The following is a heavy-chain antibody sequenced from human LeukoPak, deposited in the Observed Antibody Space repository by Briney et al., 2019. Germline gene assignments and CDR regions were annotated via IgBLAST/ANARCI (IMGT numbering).Heavy chain of an antibody. CDR2: IIPIFGTA. CDR1: GGTFSSYA. Sequence: SVKVSCKASGGTFSSYAISWVRQAPGQGLEWMGGIIPIFGTANYAQKFQGRVTITADKSTSTAYMELSSLRSEDTAVYYCATSIAVAGTEDYWGQGTLVTVSS. D-gene: IGHD6-19*01. J-gene: IGHJ4*02. V-gene: IGHV1-69*06. CDR3: ATSIAVAGTEDY.